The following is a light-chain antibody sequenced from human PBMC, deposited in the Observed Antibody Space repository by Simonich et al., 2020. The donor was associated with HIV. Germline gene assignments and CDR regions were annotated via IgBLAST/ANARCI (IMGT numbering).Light chain of an antibody. CDR2: GAS. J-gene: IGKJ2*01. Sequence: EIVMTQSPATLSVSPGERATLSCRASQRIGSNLAWYQQKPGHGPRLVIYGASNSATGIPARFSGSGSGTEFTLSISSMQSEDFAVYYCHQYHEWPLFFGQGTKLEIK. CDR1: QRIGSN. CDR3: HQYHEWPLF. V-gene: IGKV3-15*01.